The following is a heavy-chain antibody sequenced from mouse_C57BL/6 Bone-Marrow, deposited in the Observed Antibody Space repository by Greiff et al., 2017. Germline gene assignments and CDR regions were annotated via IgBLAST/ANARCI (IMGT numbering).Heavy chain of an antibody. J-gene: IGHJ2*01. CDR1: GYTFTSYW. CDR3: AGDIYYGNCFDY. V-gene: IGHV1-64*01. Sequence: QVQLQQPGAELVKPGASVKLSCKASGYTFTSYWMHWVKQRPGQGLEWIGMIHPNSGSTNYNEKFKSKATLTVDKSSSTAYMQLSSLTSEDSAVYYCAGDIYYGNCFDYWGQGTTLTVSS. D-gene: IGHD2-1*01. CDR2: IHPNSGST.